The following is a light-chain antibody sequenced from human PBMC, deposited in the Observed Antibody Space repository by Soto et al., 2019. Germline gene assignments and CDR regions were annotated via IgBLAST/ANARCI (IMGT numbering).Light chain of an antibody. J-gene: IGKJ2*01. Sequence: EIVVTQSPGTLSLSPGERATLSCRASQSVTSNFLAWYQQKPGQTPRLLIYDASSRATGIPDRFSGSGSGTDFTLTISRLAPEDFAVYYCLQYGRLPNTFGQGTKLEIE. CDR3: LQYGRLPNT. V-gene: IGKV3-20*01. CDR1: QSVTSNF. CDR2: DAS.